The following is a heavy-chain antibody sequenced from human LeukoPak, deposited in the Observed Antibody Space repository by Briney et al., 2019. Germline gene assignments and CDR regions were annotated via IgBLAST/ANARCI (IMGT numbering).Heavy chain of an antibody. J-gene: IGHJ4*02. D-gene: IGHD4-17*01. CDR3: ARDHDYVGNYFDY. CDR2: ISSSGNTI. Sequence: GGSLRLSCAASGFTFSDYYMSWIRQAPGKGLEWISYISSSGNTIYYADSVKGRFTISRDNAKKSLYLQMSSLRAEDTAVYYCARDHDYVGNYFDYWGQGTLVTVSS. V-gene: IGHV3-11*01. CDR1: GFTFSDYY.